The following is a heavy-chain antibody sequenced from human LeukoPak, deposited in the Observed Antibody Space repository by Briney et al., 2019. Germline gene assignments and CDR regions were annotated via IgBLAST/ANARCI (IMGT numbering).Heavy chain of an antibody. Sequence: SEPLSLPCPVSGGSISSSSDYWGGIRQPPGRGREGIGSIYYRGSTFYNPTLKSRLPLSVDTSNTQFSLKLTSVPAADTAVYYCARHSVTTVTTGDYWGQGTLVTVSS. CDR1: GGSISSSSDY. J-gene: IGHJ4*02. D-gene: IGHD4-17*01. CDR2: IYYRGST. CDR3: ARHSVTTVTTGDY. V-gene: IGHV4-39*01.